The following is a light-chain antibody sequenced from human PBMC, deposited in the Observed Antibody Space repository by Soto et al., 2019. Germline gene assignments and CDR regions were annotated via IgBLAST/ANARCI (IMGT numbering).Light chain of an antibody. CDR2: WAS. CDR1: QTVLFSSNNKNY. CDR3: QQYFSTPLT. V-gene: IGKV4-1*01. J-gene: IGKJ4*01. Sequence: DIVMTQSPDSLAVSLGERATINCKSSQTVLFSSNNKNYLAWYQQKPGQSPKLLIYWASTRESGVPDRFSGSGSETDFTLTISSLQAEDVAVYYCQQYFSTPLTFGGGTKVDI.